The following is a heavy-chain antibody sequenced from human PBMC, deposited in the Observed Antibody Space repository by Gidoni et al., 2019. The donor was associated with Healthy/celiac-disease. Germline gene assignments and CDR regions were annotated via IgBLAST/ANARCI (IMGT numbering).Heavy chain of an antibody. CDR1: GFTFSSDA. CDR2: ISGSVGST. CDR3: AKTVVRWELHNAEYFQH. Sequence: EVQLLESGGGLVQPGGSLRLSCAASGFTFSSDAMSGVRQAPGKGLEWVSAISGSVGSTYYADSVKGRFTISRDNSKNTLYLQMNSLRAEDTAVYYCAKTVVRWELHNAEYFQHWGQGTLVTVSS. J-gene: IGHJ1*01. D-gene: IGHD1-26*01. V-gene: IGHV3-23*01.